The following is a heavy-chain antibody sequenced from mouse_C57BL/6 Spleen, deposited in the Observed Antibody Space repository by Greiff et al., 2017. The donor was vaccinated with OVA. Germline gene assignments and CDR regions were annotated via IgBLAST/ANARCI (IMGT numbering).Heavy chain of an antibody. V-gene: IGHV5-17*01. J-gene: IGHJ1*03. CDR2: ISSGSSTI. CDR1: GFTFSDYG. CDR3: ARGTTEGYFDV. D-gene: IGHD1-1*01. Sequence: EVQLQESGGGLVKPGGSLKLSCAVSGFTFSDYGMHWVRQAPEKGLEWVAYISSGSSTIYYADTVKGRFTISRDNAKNTLFLQMTSLRSEDTAMYYCARGTTEGYFDVWGTGTTVTVSS.